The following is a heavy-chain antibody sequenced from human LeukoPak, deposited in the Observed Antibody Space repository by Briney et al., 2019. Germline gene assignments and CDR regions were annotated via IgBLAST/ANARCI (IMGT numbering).Heavy chain of an antibody. CDR2: ISGYNGNT. D-gene: IGHD2-21*01. J-gene: IGHJ3*02. CDR3: ARQSVVLSRSPDDAFDI. V-gene: IGHV1-18*04. Sequence: APVTVSCKASGYTFSNYGITWVRQVPGQGLECMGWISGYNGNTNYEQKFHGRVTMTIDKSTTTAYMELSSLASDDTGVYYCARQSVVLSRSPDDAFDIWGRGTRVIVSS. CDR1: GYTFSNYG.